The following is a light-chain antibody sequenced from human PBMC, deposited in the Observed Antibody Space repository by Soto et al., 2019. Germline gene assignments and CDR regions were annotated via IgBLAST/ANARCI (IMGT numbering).Light chain of an antibody. V-gene: IGKV1-27*01. CDR1: QGISNY. Sequence: DIQMPQSPSSLSASVGDRVTITCRASQGISNYLAWYQQKPGKVPKLLSYAASTLQSGVPSRFSSSGSGTDFTLTISSLQPEDVATYYGQKYNRAPWTFGQGNKVEIK. CDR3: QKYNRAPWT. J-gene: IGKJ1*01. CDR2: AAS.